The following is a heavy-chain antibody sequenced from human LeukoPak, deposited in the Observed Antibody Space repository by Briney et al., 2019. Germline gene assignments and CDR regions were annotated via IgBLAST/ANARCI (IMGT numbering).Heavy chain of an antibody. V-gene: IGHV3-23*01. D-gene: IGHD6-19*01. CDR1: GFTFSSYA. CDR2: ISGSGGST. CDR3: ATQRVPYSSGWSNFDY. J-gene: IGHJ4*02. Sequence: GGSLRLSCAASGFTFSSYAMSWVRPAPGKGLEWVSAISGSGGSTYYADSVKGRFTISRDNSKNTLYLQMNSLRAEDTAVYYCATQRVPYSSGWSNFDYWGQGTLVTVSS.